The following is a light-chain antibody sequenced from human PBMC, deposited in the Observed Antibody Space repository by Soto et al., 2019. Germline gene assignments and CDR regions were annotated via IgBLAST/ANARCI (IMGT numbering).Light chain of an antibody. CDR2: EVT. J-gene: IGLJ1*01. Sequence: QSVLTQPASVSGSPGQSITISCTGSDVGSYNLVSWYQQHPGKAPKLMIYEVTKRPSGVSNRFSGSKSGNTASLTISGLQAVDVADYYCCSYAVSTIHYVFGTGTKVTVL. V-gene: IGLV2-23*02. CDR1: DVGSYNL. CDR3: CSYAVSTIHYV.